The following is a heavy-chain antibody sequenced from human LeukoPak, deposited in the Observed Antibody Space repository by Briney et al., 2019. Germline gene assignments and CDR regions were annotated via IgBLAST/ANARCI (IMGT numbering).Heavy chain of an antibody. Sequence: GGSLRLSCAASGFIFSRYWMSWVRQAPGKGLEWVANMNQDGSEKYYVDSVKGRFTISRDNAKNSLYLQMNSLRAEDTAVYYCARLNYDILTGYTGDFDYWGQGTLVTVSS. J-gene: IGHJ4*02. V-gene: IGHV3-7*01. CDR2: MNQDGSEK. D-gene: IGHD3-9*01. CDR3: ARLNYDILTGYTGDFDY. CDR1: GFIFSRYW.